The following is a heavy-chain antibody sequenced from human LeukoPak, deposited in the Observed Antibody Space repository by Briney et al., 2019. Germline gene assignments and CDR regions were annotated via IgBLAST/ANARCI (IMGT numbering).Heavy chain of an antibody. CDR1: GGSFSGYY. D-gene: IGHD5-18*01. Sequence: SETLSLTCAVYGGSFSGYYWSWIRQPPGKGLEWIGEINHSGSTNYNPSLKSRVTISVDTSKNQFSLKLSSVTAADTAVYYCATHSDTAIDYWGQGTLVTVSS. CDR2: INHSGST. J-gene: IGHJ4*02. V-gene: IGHV4-34*01. CDR3: ATHSDTAIDY.